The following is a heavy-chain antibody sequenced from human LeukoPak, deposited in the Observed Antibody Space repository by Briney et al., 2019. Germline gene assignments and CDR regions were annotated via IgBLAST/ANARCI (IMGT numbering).Heavy chain of an antibody. D-gene: IGHD4-17*01. CDR2: INPNSGGT. CDR1: GYTFTGYY. V-gene: IGHV1-2*02. CDR3: ARVRQTVTTDYYYGMDV. J-gene: IGHJ6*02. Sequence: ASVKVSCKASGYTFTGYYMHWVRQAPGQGLEWMGWINPNSGGTNYAQKFQGRVTMTRDTSISTAYMELSRLRSDDTAVYYCARVRQTVTTDYYYGMDVWGQGTTVTVSS.